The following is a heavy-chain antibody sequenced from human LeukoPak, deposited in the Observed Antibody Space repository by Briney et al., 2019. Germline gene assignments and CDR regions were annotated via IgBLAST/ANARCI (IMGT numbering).Heavy chain of an antibody. CDR3: AKGPGARGRFIWFDP. Sequence: PGGSLRLSCVVSGFSFSSYEMNWVRQAPGKGLEWVSYITGNSDTRYYADSVKGRFTISRDNTKNSLYLQMDSLRPEDTAVYYCAKGPGARGRFIWFDPWGQGTLVTVSS. CDR1: GFSFSSYE. J-gene: IGHJ5*02. V-gene: IGHV3-48*03. D-gene: IGHD6-19*01. CDR2: ITGNSDTR.